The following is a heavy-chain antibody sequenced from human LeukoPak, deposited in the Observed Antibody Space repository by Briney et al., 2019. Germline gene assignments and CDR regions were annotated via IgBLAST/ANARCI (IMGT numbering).Heavy chain of an antibody. J-gene: IGHJ4*02. Sequence: SVKVSCKASGGTFSSSAISWVRQAPGQGLEWMGGIIPVFGTANYAQKFQGRVTITMDDSTSTAYMELSSLRSEDTAVYYCAREGVVSSGWDYWGQGTLVTVSS. CDR1: GGTFSSSA. D-gene: IGHD6-25*01. CDR2: IIPVFGTA. V-gene: IGHV1-69*05. CDR3: AREGVVSSGWDY.